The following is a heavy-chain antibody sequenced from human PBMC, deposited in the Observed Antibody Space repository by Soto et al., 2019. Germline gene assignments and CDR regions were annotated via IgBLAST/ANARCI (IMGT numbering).Heavy chain of an antibody. J-gene: IGHJ6*02. CDR2: IYYSGST. Sequence: SETLSLTCTVSGGSISSGGYYWSWIRQHPGKGLEWIGYIYYSGSTYYNPSLKSRVTISVDTSKNQFSLKLSSVTAADTAVYYCARGKREGMDVWGQGTTVTVSS. CDR3: ARGKREGMDV. V-gene: IGHV4-31*03. CDR1: GGSISSGGYY.